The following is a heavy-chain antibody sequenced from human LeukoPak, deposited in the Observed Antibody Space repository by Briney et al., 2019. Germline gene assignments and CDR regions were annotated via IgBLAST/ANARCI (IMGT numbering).Heavy chain of an antibody. Sequence: ASVKVSCKESGYTFSSYYMNWVRHGPGQGLERMGQINFYGGITNYAQKFQGRVTMTRDTSTSTVYMELSSMKSEDTAVYYCVRGWWGTDYGWTNWFDRWGQGTLVTVST. CDR1: GYTFSSYY. D-gene: IGHD4-17*01. J-gene: IGHJ5*02. CDR2: INFYGGIT. CDR3: VRGWWGTDYGWTNWFDR. V-gene: IGHV1-46*01.